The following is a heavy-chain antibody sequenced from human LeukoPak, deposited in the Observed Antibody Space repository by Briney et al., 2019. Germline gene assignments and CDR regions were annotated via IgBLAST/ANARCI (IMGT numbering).Heavy chain of an antibody. CDR1: RFSFSNYW. CDR3: ARDIVSGSGSLDY. Sequence: GSLRLSCSASRFSFSNYWMHWVRQAPGKGLVWVSRVKSDGSNPSYADSVKGRFTISRDNAENMLYLQMNTLGAEDTAVYYCARDIVSGSGSLDYWGQGTLVTVSS. D-gene: IGHD3-10*01. V-gene: IGHV3-74*01. J-gene: IGHJ4*02. CDR2: VKSDGSNP.